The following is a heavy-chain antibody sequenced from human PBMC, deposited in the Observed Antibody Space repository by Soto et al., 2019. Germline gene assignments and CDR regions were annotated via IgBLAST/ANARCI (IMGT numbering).Heavy chain of an antibody. CDR2: IDPSDSYT. J-gene: IGHJ4*02. V-gene: IGHV5-10-1*01. Sequence: GESLKISCKGSGYSFTSYWISWVRQMPGKGLEWMGRIDPSDSYTNYSPSFQGHVTISADKSISTAYLQWSSLKASDTAMYYCAKPWVPSITDRPPRFDYWGRGTLVTVSS. CDR3: AKPWVPSITDRPPRFDY. D-gene: IGHD6-6*01. CDR1: GYSFTSYW.